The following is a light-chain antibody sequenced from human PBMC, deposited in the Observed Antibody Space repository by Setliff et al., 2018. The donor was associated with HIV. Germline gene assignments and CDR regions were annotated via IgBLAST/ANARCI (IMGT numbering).Light chain of an antibody. Sequence: ENVLTQSPGTLSLSPGERATLSCRASQSVTSSSLAWYQQKPGQALRLLIYDASNRATGIPDRFSGSESGTDFTLTISRLEPEDSAVYHCQQYGGSSTFGPGTKVDIK. CDR2: DAS. J-gene: IGKJ1*01. V-gene: IGKV3-20*01. CDR1: QSVTSSS. CDR3: QQYGGSST.